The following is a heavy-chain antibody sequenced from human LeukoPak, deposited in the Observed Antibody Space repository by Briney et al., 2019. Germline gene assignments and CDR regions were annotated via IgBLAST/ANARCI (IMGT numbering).Heavy chain of an antibody. CDR2: IRYDGNNK. V-gene: IGHV3-30*02. Sequence: GGPLRLSCAASGFTFSSYGMHWVRQAPGKGLEWVAFIRYDGNNKYYADSVKGRFTISRDNSKNTLYLQMNSLRAEDTAVYYCAKSGSSGWLDYWGQGTLVTVSS. J-gene: IGHJ4*02. CDR3: AKSGSSGWLDY. D-gene: IGHD6-19*01. CDR1: GFTFSSYG.